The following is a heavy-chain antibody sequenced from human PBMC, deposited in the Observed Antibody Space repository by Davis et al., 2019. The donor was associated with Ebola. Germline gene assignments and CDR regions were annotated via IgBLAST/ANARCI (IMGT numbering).Heavy chain of an antibody. D-gene: IGHD2-15*01. V-gene: IGHV3-30*03. CDR1: GFTFSNYG. Sequence: GGSLRLSCAASGFTFSNYGMNWVRQAPGKGLEWIAFISHDGRNIPYAGSVWGRFTISRDNSRNTVYLQMNSLRDEDTAVYYCARTPLATYWYFDLWGRGTLVTVSS. J-gene: IGHJ2*01. CDR2: ISHDGRNI. CDR3: ARTPLATYWYFDL.